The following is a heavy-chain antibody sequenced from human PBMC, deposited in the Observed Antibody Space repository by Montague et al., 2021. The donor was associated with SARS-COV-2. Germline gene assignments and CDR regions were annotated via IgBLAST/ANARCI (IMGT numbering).Heavy chain of an antibody. J-gene: IGHJ2*01. D-gene: IGHD2-21*01. Sequence: TLSLTCTVSGGSITSGGYYWTWIRQHPGKGLEWIGYIYHTGSTYYNPSLQSRLRTSVDTSKNEFSLTLTSGTAADTAIYYCARDRGWGSRGAGYIDLWGRGALVTVS. V-gene: IGHV4-31*03. CDR1: GGSITSGGYY. CDR3: ARDRGWGSRGAGYIDL. CDR2: IYHTGST.